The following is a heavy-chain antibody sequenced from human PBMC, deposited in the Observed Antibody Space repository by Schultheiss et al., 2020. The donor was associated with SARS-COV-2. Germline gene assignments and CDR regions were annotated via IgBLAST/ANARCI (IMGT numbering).Heavy chain of an antibody. Sequence: ASVKVSCKASGYTFTSYGINWVRQATGQGLEWMGWMNPNSGNTGYAQKFQGRVTMTRNTSISTAYMELSSLRSEDTAVYYCARRWATDYYYGMDVWGQGTTVTVSS. V-gene: IGHV1-8*01. D-gene: IGHD1-1*01. CDR3: ARRWATDYYYGMDV. J-gene: IGHJ6*02. CDR2: MNPNSGNT. CDR1: GYTFTSYG.